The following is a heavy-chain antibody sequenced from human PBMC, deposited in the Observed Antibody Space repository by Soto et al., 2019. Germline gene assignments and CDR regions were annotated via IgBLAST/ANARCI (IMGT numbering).Heavy chain of an antibody. D-gene: IGHD3-22*01. J-gene: IGHJ6*02. CDR2: IYTSGST. CDR1: GGSISSYY. Sequence: QVQLQELGPGLVKPSETLSLTCTVSGGSISSYYWSWIRQPAGKGLEWIGRIYTSGSTNYNPSLKSRVTMSVDTSKNQFSLKLSSVTAADTAVYYCARVVSSGYRRQQYYYYGMDVWGQGTTVTVSS. V-gene: IGHV4-4*07. CDR3: ARVVSSGYRRQQYYYYGMDV.